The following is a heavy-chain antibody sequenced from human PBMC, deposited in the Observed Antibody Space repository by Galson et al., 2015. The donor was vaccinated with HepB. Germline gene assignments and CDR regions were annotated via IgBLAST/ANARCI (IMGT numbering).Heavy chain of an antibody. CDR2: ISWDGGST. CDR3: AKDIMITFGGVIVPGAFDI. V-gene: IGHV3-43*01. Sequence: SLRLSCAASGFTFDDYTMHWVRQAPGKGLEWVSLISWDGGSTYYADSVKGRFTISRDNSKNSLYPQMNSLRTEDTALYYCAKDIMITFGGVIVPGAFDIWGQGTMVTVSS. CDR1: GFTFDDYT. J-gene: IGHJ3*02. D-gene: IGHD3-16*02.